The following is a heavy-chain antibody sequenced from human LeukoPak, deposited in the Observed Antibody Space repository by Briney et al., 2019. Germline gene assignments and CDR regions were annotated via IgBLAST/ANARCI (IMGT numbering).Heavy chain of an antibody. Sequence: GGSLRLSCATSGFTFSDHYMTWIRQAPGKGLETGSYIYNGGDTIYYADSVRGRFTISRDNAESSLYLKMNSLRAEDTAVYYCARGHWGLDYWGRGTLVTVSS. CDR3: ARGHWGLDY. D-gene: IGHD7-27*01. V-gene: IGHV3-11*04. J-gene: IGHJ4*02. CDR2: IYNGGDTI. CDR1: GFTFSDHY.